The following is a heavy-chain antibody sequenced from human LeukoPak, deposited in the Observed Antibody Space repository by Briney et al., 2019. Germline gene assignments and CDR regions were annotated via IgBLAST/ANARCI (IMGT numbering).Heavy chain of an antibody. J-gene: IGHJ5*02. D-gene: IGHD2-15*01. CDR3: ARARILYTEYNWFDP. Sequence: SETLSLTCTVSGGSISGYYWSWIRQPPGKGLEWIGYIYYSGSTNYNPSLKSRVTISVDTSRNQFSLKLSSVAAADTAVYYCARARILYTEYNWFDPWGQGTPVTVSS. V-gene: IGHV4-59*01. CDR1: GGSISGYY. CDR2: IYYSGST.